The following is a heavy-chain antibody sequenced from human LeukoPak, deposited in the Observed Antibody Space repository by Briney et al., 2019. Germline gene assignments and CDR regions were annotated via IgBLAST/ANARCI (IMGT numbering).Heavy chain of an antibody. Sequence: SETLSLTCTVSGGSISSSSYYWGWIRQPPGKGLEWLGSIYYSGSTYYNPSLKSRVTISVDTSKNQFSLKLSSVTAADTAVYYCARHGGDYGDYGVYYWGQGTLVTVSS. V-gene: IGHV4-39*01. CDR2: IYYSGST. D-gene: IGHD4-17*01. CDR3: ARHGGDYGDYGVYY. J-gene: IGHJ4*02. CDR1: GGSISSSSYY.